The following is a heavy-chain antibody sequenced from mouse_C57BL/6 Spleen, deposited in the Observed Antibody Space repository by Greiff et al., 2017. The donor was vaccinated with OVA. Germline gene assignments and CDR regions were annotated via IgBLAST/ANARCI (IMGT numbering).Heavy chain of an antibody. D-gene: IGHD1-1*01. CDR3: ARNYGSSYPWFAY. Sequence: QVQLQQSGAELVKPGASVKISCKASGYAFSSYWMNWVKQRPGKGLEWIGQIYPGDGDTNYNGKFKGKATLTADKSSSTAYMQLSSLTSEDSAVYFCARNYGSSYPWFAYWGQGTLVTVSA. CDR1: GYAFSSYW. J-gene: IGHJ3*01. V-gene: IGHV1-80*01. CDR2: IYPGDGDT.